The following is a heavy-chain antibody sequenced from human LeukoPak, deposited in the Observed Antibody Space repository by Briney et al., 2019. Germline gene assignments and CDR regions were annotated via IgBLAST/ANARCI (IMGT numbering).Heavy chain of an antibody. CDR3: TRAVMDCSTTSCYNWFDP. J-gene: IGHJ5*02. D-gene: IGHD2-2*01. Sequence: GGSLRLSCAASGFTFSSYTMHWVRQVPGKGLEWVAVISYDGSNKYYADSVKGRFTISRDNSKNTLYLQMNSLRAEDTAVYYCTRAVMDCSTTSCYNWFDPWGQGALVTVSS. CDR2: ISYDGSNK. V-gene: IGHV3-30*01. CDR1: GFTFSSYT.